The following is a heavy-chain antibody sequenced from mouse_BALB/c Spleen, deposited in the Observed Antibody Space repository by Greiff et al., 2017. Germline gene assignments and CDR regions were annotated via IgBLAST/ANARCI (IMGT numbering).Heavy chain of an antibody. CDR2: ISYSGST. D-gene: IGHD2-14*01. Sequence: EVHLVESGPGLVKPSQSLSLTCTVTGYSITSDYAWNWIRQFPGNKLEWMGYISYSGSTSYNPSLKSRISITRDTSKNQFFLQLNSVTTEDTATYYCARMEYEWFAYWGQGTLVTVSA. CDR1: GYSITSDYA. CDR3: ARMEYEWFAY. V-gene: IGHV3-2*02. J-gene: IGHJ3*01.